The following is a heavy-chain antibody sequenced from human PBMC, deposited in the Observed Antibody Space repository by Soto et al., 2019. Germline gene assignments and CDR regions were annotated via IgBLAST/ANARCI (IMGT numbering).Heavy chain of an antibody. CDR1: GGSISSGCYY. CDR3: VRDVYYDSSGYYFDY. CDR2: IYYSGST. V-gene: IGHV4-31*11. D-gene: IGHD3-22*01. J-gene: IGHJ4*02. Sequence: PSETLSLTCAVSGGSISSGCYYWSWIRQHPGKGLEWIGYIYYSGSTYYNPSLRSRVNISVDTSKNQFSLKLSSVTAADTAVYYCVRDVYYDSSGYYFDYWGQGTLVTVSS.